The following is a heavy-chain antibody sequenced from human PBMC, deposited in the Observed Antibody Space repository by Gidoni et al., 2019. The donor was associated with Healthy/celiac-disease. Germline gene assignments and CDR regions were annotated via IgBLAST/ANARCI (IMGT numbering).Heavy chain of an antibody. V-gene: IGHV3-23*01. J-gene: IGHJ5*02. D-gene: IGHD2-2*01. CDR2: ISGSGCST. CDR3: AKVVVPAAINWFDP. CDR1: GFPFSSYA. Sequence: EVQLLESGGGLVPPGGSLRLRGAASGFPFSSYAMSWVRQAPVKGLEWVSAISGSGCSTYYADSVKGRFTISGDNSQNTLYLQMNSLRAEDTAVYYFAKVVVPAAINWFDPWGQGTLVTVSS.